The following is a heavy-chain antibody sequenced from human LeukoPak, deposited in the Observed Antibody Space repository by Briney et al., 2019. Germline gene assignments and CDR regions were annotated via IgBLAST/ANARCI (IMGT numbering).Heavy chain of an antibody. V-gene: IGHV3-7*03. CDR1: RFTLSTYW. J-gene: IGHJ6*02. Sequence: PGGSLRLSCAASRFTLSTYWMSWVRQAPGKGLEWVASINHNGNVNYYVDSVKGRFTISRDNAKNSLYLQMSNLRAEDTAVYFCARGGGLDVWGQGATVTVSS. D-gene: IGHD3-16*01. CDR2: INHNGNVN. CDR3: ARGGGLDV.